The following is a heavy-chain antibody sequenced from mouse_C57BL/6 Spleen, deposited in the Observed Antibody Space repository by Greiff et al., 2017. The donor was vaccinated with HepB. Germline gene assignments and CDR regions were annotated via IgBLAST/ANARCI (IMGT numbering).Heavy chain of an antibody. CDR3: ARRNYGSSSPYFDY. D-gene: IGHD1-1*01. CDR1: GYTFTSYW. CDR2: IDPSDSYT. J-gene: IGHJ2*01. V-gene: IGHV1-50*01. Sequence: QVQLQQPGAELVKPGASVKLSCKASGYTFTSYWMQWVKQRPGQGLEWIGEIDPSDSYTNYNQKFKGKATLTVDTSSSTAYMQLSSLTSEDSAVYYCARRNYGSSSPYFDYWGQGTTLTVSS.